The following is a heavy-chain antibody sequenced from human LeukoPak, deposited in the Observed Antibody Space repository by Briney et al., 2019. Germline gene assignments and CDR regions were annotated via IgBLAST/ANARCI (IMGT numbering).Heavy chain of an antibody. CDR1: GFTFSSYA. D-gene: IGHD6-19*01. J-gene: IGHJ4*02. V-gene: IGHV3-9*01. CDR2: ISWNSGSI. CDR3: AKDLSWQWLGGGPLVY. Sequence: GGSLRLSCAASGFTFSSYAMHWVRQAPGKGLEWVSGISWNSGSIGYADSVKGRFTISRDNTKNSLYLQMNSLRAEDTALYYCAKDLSWQWLGGGPLVYWGQGTLVTVSS.